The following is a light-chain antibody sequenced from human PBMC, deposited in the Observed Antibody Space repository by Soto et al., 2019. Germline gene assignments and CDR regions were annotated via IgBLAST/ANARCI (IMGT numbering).Light chain of an antibody. Sequence: QSALTQPPSASGSPGQSVTISCTGTSSDVGGYNYVSWYQQHPGKVPKLMVYEVNKRPSGVPDPFSGSKSGNTASLTVSGLQAEDEADYYCTSYAGGNNVFGTGTTVTVL. J-gene: IGLJ1*01. V-gene: IGLV2-8*01. CDR3: TSYAGGNNV. CDR1: SSDVGGYNY. CDR2: EVN.